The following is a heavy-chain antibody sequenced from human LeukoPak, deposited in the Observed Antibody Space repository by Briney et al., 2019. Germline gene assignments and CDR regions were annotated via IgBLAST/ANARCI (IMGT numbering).Heavy chain of an antibody. CDR3: ARAYYYDSSGYYRADAFDI. D-gene: IGHD3-22*01. Sequence: SETLSLTCTVSGGSISSYYWSWIRQPPRKGLEWIGYIYYSGSTNYNPSLKSRVTISVDTSKNQFSLKLSSVAAAHTAVYYCARAYYYDSSGYYRADAFDIWGQGTMVTVSS. V-gene: IGHV4-59*12. CDR1: GGSISSYY. CDR2: IYYSGST. J-gene: IGHJ3*02.